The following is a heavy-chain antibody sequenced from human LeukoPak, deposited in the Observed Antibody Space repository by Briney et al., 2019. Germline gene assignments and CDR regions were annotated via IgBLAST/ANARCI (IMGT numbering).Heavy chain of an antibody. Sequence: GSLRLSCAASGFTFGTYSMNWVRQAPEKGLEWVSSISTSSSYIYYADSVKGRFTISRNNAKNSLYLQLNSVRAEDTAVYYCARWGTRDSFDIWGQGTMVTVSS. J-gene: IGHJ3*02. CDR1: GFTFGTYS. D-gene: IGHD3-16*01. CDR2: ISTSSSYI. V-gene: IGHV3-21*01. CDR3: ARWGTRDSFDI.